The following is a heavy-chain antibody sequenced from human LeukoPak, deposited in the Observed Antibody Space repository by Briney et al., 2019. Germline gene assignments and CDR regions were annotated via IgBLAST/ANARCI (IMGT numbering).Heavy chain of an antibody. CDR1: GYSFTSHW. J-gene: IGHJ4*02. V-gene: IGHV5-51*01. Sequence: GESLKISCQGTGYSFTSHWIAWVRQMPGKGLEWMGIIYPGDSDTIYSPSFQGQVTISVDKSISTAYLQWNSLKASDTAIYYCARRYCSGATCYFFDYWGQGTLVTVST. CDR2: IYPGDSDT. D-gene: IGHD2-15*01. CDR3: ARRYCSGATCYFFDY.